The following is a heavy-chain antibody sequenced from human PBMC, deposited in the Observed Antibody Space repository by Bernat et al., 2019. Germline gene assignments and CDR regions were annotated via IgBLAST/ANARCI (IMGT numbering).Heavy chain of an antibody. D-gene: IGHD2-15*01. V-gene: IGHV3-64*01. CDR3: ARGDIVVVVAATLFGGMDV. CDR2: ISSNGGST. J-gene: IGHJ6*02. CDR1: GFTFSSYA. Sequence: EVQLVESGGGLVQPGGSLRLSCAASGFTFSSYAMHWVRQAPGKGLEYVSAISSNGGSTYYANSVKGRFTISRDNSKNTLYLQMGSLRAEDMAVYYCARGDIVVVVAATLFGGMDVWGQGTMVTVSS.